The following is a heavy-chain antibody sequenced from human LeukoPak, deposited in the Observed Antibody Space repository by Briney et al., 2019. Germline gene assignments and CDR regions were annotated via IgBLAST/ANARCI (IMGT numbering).Heavy chain of an antibody. Sequence: PGGSLRLSCAASGFTFSSYWMTWVRQAPGKGLEWVANIKQDGSEKYYVDSVKGRFTISRDNAKNSLYPQMNSLRAEDTAVYYCARVSRGSWNYGPALFDYWGQGTLVTVSS. D-gene: IGHD1-7*01. V-gene: IGHV3-7*01. CDR2: IKQDGSEK. CDR3: ARVSRGSWNYGPALFDY. J-gene: IGHJ4*02. CDR1: GFTFSSYW.